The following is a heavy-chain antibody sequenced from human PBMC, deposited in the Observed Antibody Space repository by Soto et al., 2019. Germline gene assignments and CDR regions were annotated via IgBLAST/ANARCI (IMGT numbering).Heavy chain of an antibody. V-gene: IGHV4-61*08. CDR1: GGSISSGGYY. J-gene: IGHJ5*02. CDR2: IYYTGTT. CDR3: ARGHCTGGSCYRWFDP. D-gene: IGHD2-15*01. Sequence: SETLSLTCTVSGGSISSGGYYWSWIRQHPGKGLEWIGYIYYTGTTNYNSSLKSRVTISVDTSKNQFSLKLSSVTAADTAVYYCARGHCTGGSCYRWFDPWGQGTLVTVSS.